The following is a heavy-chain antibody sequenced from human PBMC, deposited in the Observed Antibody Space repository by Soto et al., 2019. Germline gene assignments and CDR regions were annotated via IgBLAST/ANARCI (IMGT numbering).Heavy chain of an antibody. D-gene: IGHD4-17*01. Sequence: EALKISGKGSGYSFTSYWISWVRQMPGKGLEWMGRIDPSDSYTNYSPSFQGHVTISADKSISTAYLQWSSLKASDTAMYYCARLEFDYHRANWFDPCAQRTLVPVSS. CDR1: GYSFTSYW. J-gene: IGHJ5*02. CDR2: IDPSDSYT. CDR3: ARLEFDYHRANWFDP. V-gene: IGHV5-10-1*01.